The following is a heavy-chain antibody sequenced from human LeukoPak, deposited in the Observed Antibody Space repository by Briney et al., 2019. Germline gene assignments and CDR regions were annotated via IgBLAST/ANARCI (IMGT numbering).Heavy chain of an antibody. CDR1: GYTFTSYG. J-gene: IGHJ4*02. D-gene: IGHD3-22*01. CDR3: ARGEIYDYYDSSGYYPPLDY. Sequence: ASVKVSCKASGYTFTSYGISWVRQAPGQGLEWMGWISAYNGNTNYAQKLQGRVTMTTDTSTSTAYMELRSLRSDDTAVYYCARGEIYDYYDSSGYYPPLDYWGQGTLVTVSS. V-gene: IGHV1-18*01. CDR2: ISAYNGNT.